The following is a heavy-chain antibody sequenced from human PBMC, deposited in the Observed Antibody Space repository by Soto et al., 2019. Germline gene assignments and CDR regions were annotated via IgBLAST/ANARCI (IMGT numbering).Heavy chain of an antibody. V-gene: IGHV4-4*02. Sequence: SETLSLTCAVSGGSISSSNWWSWVRQPPGKGLEWIGEIYHSGSTNYNPSLKSRVTISVDKSKNQFSLKLSSVTAADTAVYYCARGIAVAWVSYYGMDVWGQGTTVTVSS. CDR2: IYHSGST. D-gene: IGHD6-19*01. J-gene: IGHJ6*02. CDR3: ARGIAVAWVSYYGMDV. CDR1: GGSISSSNW.